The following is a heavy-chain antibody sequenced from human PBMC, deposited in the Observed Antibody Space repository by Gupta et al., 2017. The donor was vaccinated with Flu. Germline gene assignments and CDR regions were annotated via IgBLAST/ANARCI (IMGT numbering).Heavy chain of an antibody. CDR1: TSYA. Sequence: TSYAMHWVRQAPGQRLEWMGWINAGNGNTKYSQKFQGRVTITRDTSASTAYMELSSLRSEDTAVYYCARSRSHTWIQLWPPVDYGMDVWGQGTTVTVSS. D-gene: IGHD5-18*01. V-gene: IGHV1-3*01. J-gene: IGHJ6*02. CDR3: ARSRSHTWIQLWPPVDYGMDV. CDR2: INAGNGNT.